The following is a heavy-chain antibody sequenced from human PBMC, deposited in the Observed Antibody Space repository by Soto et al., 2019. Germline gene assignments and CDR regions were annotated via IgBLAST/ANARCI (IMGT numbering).Heavy chain of an antibody. D-gene: IGHD2-2*02. Sequence: GGSLRLSCAASGFTFSSYWMHWVRQAPGKGLVWVSRIKRDGSSTSYADSVKGRFTFSRDNAKNTLYLQMNSLRAEDTAVYYCARGWYCSSTSCYNNGMDVWGQGTTVTVSS. CDR3: ARGWYCSSTSCYNNGMDV. J-gene: IGHJ6*02. CDR2: IKRDGSST. V-gene: IGHV3-74*01. CDR1: GFTFSSYW.